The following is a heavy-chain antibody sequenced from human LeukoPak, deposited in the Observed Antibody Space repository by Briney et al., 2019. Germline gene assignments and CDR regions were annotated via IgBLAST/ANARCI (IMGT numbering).Heavy chain of an antibody. CDR2: INPNSGGT. V-gene: IGHV1-2*02. J-gene: IGHJ4*02. CDR1: GYTFTGYY. CDR3: ARDWTVVVVAATPGSFDY. D-gene: IGHD2-15*01. Sequence: ASVKVSCKASGYTFTGYYMHWVRQAPGQGLEWMGWINPNSGGTNYAQKFQGRVTMTRDTSISTAYMELSRLRSDDTAVYYCARDWTVVVVAATPGSFDYWGQGTLVTVSS.